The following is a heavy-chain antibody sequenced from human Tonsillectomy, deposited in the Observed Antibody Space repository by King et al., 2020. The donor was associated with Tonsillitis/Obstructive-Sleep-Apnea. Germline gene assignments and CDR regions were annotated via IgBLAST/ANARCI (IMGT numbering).Heavy chain of an antibody. Sequence: VQLVESGGGLVQPGGSLRLSCVASGFSFSDHYMDWVRQAPGKGLEWVGRIRKKADQYTTEYAASVKGRFTISRHDSNNSLYLQLSSLKTEDTAVYYCARDRAYDLWGAYYLDVWGRGTTVTVSS. CDR3: ARDRAYDLWGAYYLDV. D-gene: IGHD3-3*01. J-gene: IGHJ6*03. CDR1: GFSFSDHY. V-gene: IGHV3-72*01. CDR2: IRKKADQYTT.